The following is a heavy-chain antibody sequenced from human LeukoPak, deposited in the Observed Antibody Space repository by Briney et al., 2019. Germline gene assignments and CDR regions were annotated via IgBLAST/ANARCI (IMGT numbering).Heavy chain of an antibody. CDR3: AKTGSNPRAFDI. CDR1: GGTFSSYA. J-gene: IGHJ3*02. Sequence: SCKASGGTFSSYAISWVRQAPGKGLEWVSAISGSGGSTYYADSVKGRFTISRDNSKNTLYLQMNSLRAEDTAVYYCAKTGSNPRAFDIWGQGTMVTVSS. D-gene: IGHD1-14*01. V-gene: IGHV3-23*01. CDR2: ISGSGGST.